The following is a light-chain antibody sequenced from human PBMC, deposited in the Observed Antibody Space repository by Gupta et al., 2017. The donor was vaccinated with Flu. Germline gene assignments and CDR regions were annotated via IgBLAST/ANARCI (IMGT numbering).Light chain of an antibody. CDR2: WAS. Sequence: DIVMTQSPDSLAVSLGERATINCESSQSVLSSSNNKNYLAWHQQKPGQPPRLLISWASTRESGVPDRFSGSGSGTDFTLTITSLQAEDVAVYYCLQYYGSPLTFGGGTXVEIK. V-gene: IGKV4-1*01. J-gene: IGKJ4*01. CDR1: QSVLSSSNNKNY. CDR3: LQYYGSPLT.